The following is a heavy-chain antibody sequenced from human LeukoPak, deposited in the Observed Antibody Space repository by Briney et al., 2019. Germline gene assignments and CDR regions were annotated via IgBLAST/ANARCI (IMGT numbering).Heavy chain of an antibody. CDR2: IQDDGATT. J-gene: IGHJ4*02. CDR1: GFTFSTFP. D-gene: IGHD3-22*01. Sequence: GGSLRLSCAASGFTFSTFPMHWVRQAPGKGLVWVALIQDDGATTNYADSVRGRFTISRDNSKNTVYLQMNSQKPDDTAVYYCATQSITLVVVISPFDYWGQGTLVTVSS. CDR3: ATQSITLVVVISPFDY. V-gene: IGHV3-30*02.